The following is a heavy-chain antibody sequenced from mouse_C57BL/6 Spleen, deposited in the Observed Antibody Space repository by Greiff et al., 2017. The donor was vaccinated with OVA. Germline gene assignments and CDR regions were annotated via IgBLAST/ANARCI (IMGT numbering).Heavy chain of an antibody. CDR1: GFSFNTYA. D-gene: IGHD1-1*01. J-gene: IGHJ3*01. V-gene: IGHV10-1*01. CDR2: IRSKSNNYAT. CDR3: VSPTGDYGSSPFAY. Sequence: EVQLVESGGGLVQPKGSLKLSCAASGFSFNTYAMNWVRQAPGKGLEWVARIRSKSNNYATYYADSVKDSFTISRDDSESMLYLQMNNLKTEDTAMYYCVSPTGDYGSSPFAYWGQGTLVTVSA.